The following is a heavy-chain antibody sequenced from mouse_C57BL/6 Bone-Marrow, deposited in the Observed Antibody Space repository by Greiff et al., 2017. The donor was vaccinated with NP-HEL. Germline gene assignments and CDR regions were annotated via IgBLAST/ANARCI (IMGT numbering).Heavy chain of an antibody. Sequence: QVQLQQPGAELVKPGASVKLSCKASGYTFTTYWMQWVKQRPGQGLEWIGKIDPSDSYTNYNQKFKGKATLTVDKSSSTANMQLSSLTSEDSAVYYCARKAYYGRSYEFAYWGQGTLVTVSA. J-gene: IGHJ3*01. V-gene: IGHV1-50*01. CDR2: IDPSDSYT. D-gene: IGHD1-1*01. CDR3: ARKAYYGRSYEFAY. CDR1: GYTFTTYW.